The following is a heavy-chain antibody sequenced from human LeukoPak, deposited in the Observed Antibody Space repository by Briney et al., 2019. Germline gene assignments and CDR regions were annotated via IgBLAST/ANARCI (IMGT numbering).Heavy chain of an antibody. CDR2: IIPILGIA. CDR3: ARGGDTVTTSMDV. V-gene: IGHV1-69*04. CDR1: GGTFSSYA. Sequence: ASVKVSCKASGGTFSSYAISWVRQAPGQGLEWMGRIIPILGIANYAQKLQGRVTMTTDTSTSTAYMELRSLRSDDTAVYYCARGGDTVTTSMDVWGKGTTVTVSS. J-gene: IGHJ6*04. D-gene: IGHD4-17*01.